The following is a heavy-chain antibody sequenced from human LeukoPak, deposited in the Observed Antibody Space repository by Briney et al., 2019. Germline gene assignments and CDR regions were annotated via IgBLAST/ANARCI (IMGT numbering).Heavy chain of an antibody. CDR1: GFTFSSYA. J-gene: IGHJ4*02. Sequence: GGSLRLSWAASGFTFSSYAMSWVRQAPGKGLEWVSAISGSGGSTYYADSVKGRFTISRDNSKNTLYLQMNSLRAEDTAVYYCAKDREPSTRGATIDYFDYWGQGTLVTVSS. CDR3: AKDREPSTRGATIDYFDY. V-gene: IGHV3-23*01. D-gene: IGHD1-26*01. CDR2: ISGSGGST.